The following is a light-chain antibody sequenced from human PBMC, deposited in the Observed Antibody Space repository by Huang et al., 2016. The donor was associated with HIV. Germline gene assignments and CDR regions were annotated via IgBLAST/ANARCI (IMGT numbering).Light chain of an antibody. CDR1: QSVSGSY. V-gene: IGKV3-20*01. J-gene: IGKJ4*02. CDR2: GAS. Sequence: EIVLTQSPGTLSLSPGERATLSYRASQSVSGSYLAWYQQKPGQAPRLLISGASNRATGIPDRFSGSGSGTDFTLTISRLEPEDFAVYYCQQYGSSSLTFGGGTRVEIK. CDR3: QQYGSSSLT.